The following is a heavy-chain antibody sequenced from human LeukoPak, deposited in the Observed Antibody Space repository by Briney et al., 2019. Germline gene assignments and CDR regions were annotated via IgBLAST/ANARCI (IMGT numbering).Heavy chain of an antibody. CDR1: GFTFSSYA. V-gene: IGHV3-23*01. CDR3: ANLGLGDTSGSFDY. Sequence: GGSLRLSCAASGFTFSSYAMSWVRQAPGKGLEWVSAISGSGGSTYYADSVKGRFTISRDNSKNTLYLQMNSLRAEDTAVYYCANLGLGDTSGSFDYWGQGTLVTVSS. J-gene: IGHJ4*02. D-gene: IGHD3-10*01. CDR2: ISGSGGST.